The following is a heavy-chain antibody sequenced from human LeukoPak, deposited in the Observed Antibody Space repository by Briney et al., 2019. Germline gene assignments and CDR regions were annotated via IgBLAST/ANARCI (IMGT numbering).Heavy chain of an antibody. CDR3: ARDMSNGAFDI. D-gene: IGHD5/OR15-5a*01. CDR2: VSYGGDHI. J-gene: IGHJ3*02. V-gene: IGHV3-30*03. CDR1: GFTFSTYG. Sequence: PGGSLRLSCAASGFTFSTYGVHWVRQAPGKGLEWVAVVSYGGDHINYADSVKGRFTISRDISKSTLWLHMNSLRVDDTAVYYCARDMSNGAFDIRGQGTMVTVSS.